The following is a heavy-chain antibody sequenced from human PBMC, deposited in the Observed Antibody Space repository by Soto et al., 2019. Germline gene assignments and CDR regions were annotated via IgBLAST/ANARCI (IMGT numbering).Heavy chain of an antibody. CDR2: INPNSGGT. CDR1: GYTFTGYY. CDR3: ARANKVTTDFDY. J-gene: IGHJ4*02. Sequence: ASVKVSCKASGYTFTGYYMHWVRQAPGQGLEWMGWINPNSGGTNYAQKFQGRVTMTRDTSISTAYMELSRLRSDDTAVYSCARANKVTTDFDYWGQGTLVTSPQ. V-gene: IGHV1-2*02. D-gene: IGHD4-17*01.